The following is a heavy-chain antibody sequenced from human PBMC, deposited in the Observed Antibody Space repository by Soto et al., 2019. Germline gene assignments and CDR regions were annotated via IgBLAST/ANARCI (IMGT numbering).Heavy chain of an antibody. Sequence: QVQLVQSGAEVKKPGSSVKVSCKASGGTFSSYAISWVRQAPGQGLEWMGGIIPIFGTANYAQKFQGRVTITADESTSTAYMELSSLRSEDTAVYYWARDRPYYYDSSGYYHGAWFDPWGQGTLVTVSS. D-gene: IGHD3-22*01. CDR3: ARDRPYYYDSSGYYHGAWFDP. CDR2: IIPIFGTA. J-gene: IGHJ5*02. V-gene: IGHV1-69*12. CDR1: GGTFSSYA.